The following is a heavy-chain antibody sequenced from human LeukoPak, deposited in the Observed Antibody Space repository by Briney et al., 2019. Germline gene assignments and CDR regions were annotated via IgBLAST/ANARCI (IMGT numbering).Heavy chain of an antibody. J-gene: IGHJ4*02. CDR2: ISSSSSYI. Sequence: GGSLRLSWAPSGFTLSSYSMNWVRQAPGKGLEWVSSISSSSSYIYYADSVKGRFTISRDNAKNSLYLQMNSLRAEDTAVYYCAGGMYFYVSSGYYFDYWGQGTLVTVSS. D-gene: IGHD3-22*01. V-gene: IGHV3-21*01. CDR1: GFTLSSYS. CDR3: AGGMYFYVSSGYYFDY.